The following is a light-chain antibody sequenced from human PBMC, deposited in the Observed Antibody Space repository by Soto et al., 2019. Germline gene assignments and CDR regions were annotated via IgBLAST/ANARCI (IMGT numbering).Light chain of an antibody. CDR3: CSYAGSYTYD. Sequence: QSALTQPRSVSGSPGQSVTISCTGTSSDVGGYNYVSWYQQHPGKAPQLMIYAVNARPSGVPDRFSGSKSGNTAYLTSSGRQAEDEADYSCCSYAGSYTYDFGTGTKLTVL. CDR1: SSDVGGYNY. CDR2: AVN. V-gene: IGLV2-11*01. J-gene: IGLJ1*01.